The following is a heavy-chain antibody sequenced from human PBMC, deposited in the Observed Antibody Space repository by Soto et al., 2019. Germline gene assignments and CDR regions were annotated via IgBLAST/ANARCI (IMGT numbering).Heavy chain of an antibody. CDR3: AMVDNYVTPPPQDV. Sequence: QVQLVQSGDEVRKPGSSVKVSCKASGYIFVNYGIAWVRQAPGQGLEWMGWISPYSGNTHYASKVQGRLTMTTDTXXGPASMDLGSLTSADTAVYYCAMVDNYVTPPPQDVWGQGTTVTVSS. CDR2: ISPYSGNT. D-gene: IGHD3-16*01. J-gene: IGHJ6*02. CDR1: GYIFVNYG. V-gene: IGHV1-18*01.